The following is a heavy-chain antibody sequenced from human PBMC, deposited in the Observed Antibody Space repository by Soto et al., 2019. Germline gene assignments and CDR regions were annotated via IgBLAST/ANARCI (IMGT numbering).Heavy chain of an antibody. CDR2: ISYDGSNK. J-gene: IGHJ6*02. V-gene: IGHV3-30*18. Sequence: GGSLRLSCAASGFTFSSYGMHWVRQAPGKGLEWVAVISYDGSNKYYADSVKGRFTISRDNSKNTLYLQMNSLRAEDTAVYYCAKRDRMDVWGQGTTVTVSS. CDR1: GFTFSSYG. CDR3: AKRDRMDV.